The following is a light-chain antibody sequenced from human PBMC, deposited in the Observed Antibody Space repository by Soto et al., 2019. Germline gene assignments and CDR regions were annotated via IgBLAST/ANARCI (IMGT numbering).Light chain of an antibody. CDR2: EVS. CDR3: SSYTTSSYVV. CDR1: SSDVGTYNY. J-gene: IGLJ2*01. Sequence: QSALTQPASVSGSPRQSITISCTGTSSDVGTYNYVSWYQHLPGKAPKLMIYEVSNRPSGVSNRFSGSKSGNTASLTISGLQAEDEADYYCSSYTTSSYVVFGGGTKVTVL. V-gene: IGLV2-14*01.